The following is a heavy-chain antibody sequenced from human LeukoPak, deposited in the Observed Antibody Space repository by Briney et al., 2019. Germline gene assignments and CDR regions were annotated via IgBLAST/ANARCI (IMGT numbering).Heavy chain of an antibody. V-gene: IGHV3-9*01. D-gene: IGHD3-22*01. CDR1: GFTFSTFA. CDR2: ISWNSGSI. CDR3: AKDTGYYYDSSNYWV. J-gene: IGHJ4*02. Sequence: GGSRRLSCAASGFTFSTFAMIWVRQPPGKGLEWVSGISWNSGSIGYADSVKGRFTISRDNAKNSLYLQMNSLRAEDTALYYCAKDTGYYYDSSNYWVWGQGTLVTVSS.